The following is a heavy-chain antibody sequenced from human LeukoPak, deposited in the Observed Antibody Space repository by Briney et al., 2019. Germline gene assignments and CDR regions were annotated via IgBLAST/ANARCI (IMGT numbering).Heavy chain of an antibody. CDR2: INSDGSST. CDR3: ARVVLDYYDSSGYHDY. J-gene: IGHJ4*02. Sequence: GGSLRLPCAASGFTFSSYWMHWVRQAPGKGLVWVSRINSDGSSTSYADSVKGRFTISRDNAKNTLYLQTNSLRAEDTAVYYCARVVLDYYDSSGYHDYWGQGTLVTVSA. CDR1: GFTFSSYW. V-gene: IGHV3-74*01. D-gene: IGHD3-22*01.